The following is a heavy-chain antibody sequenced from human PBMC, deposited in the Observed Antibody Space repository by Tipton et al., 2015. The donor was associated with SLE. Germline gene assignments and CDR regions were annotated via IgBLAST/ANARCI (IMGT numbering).Heavy chain of an antibody. CDR2: VYYSGST. V-gene: IGHV4-31*03. J-gene: IGHJ4*02. Sequence: TLSLTCTASSDSFNIIGYYWSWIRQHPGKGLEWIGHVYYSGSTYYNPSLGGRVTISRDTSKSQFSLELTSVTAADTAVYFCAGAGNRFSPPFDDWGQGTLVTVSP. D-gene: IGHD1-1*01. CDR1: SDSFNIIGYY. CDR3: AGAGNRFSPPFDD.